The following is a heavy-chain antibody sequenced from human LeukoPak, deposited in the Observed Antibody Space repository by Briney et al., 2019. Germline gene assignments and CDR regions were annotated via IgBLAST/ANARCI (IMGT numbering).Heavy chain of an antibody. CDR3: AKDQGRYCSGGSCYSGFDY. V-gene: IGHV3-30*02. CDR2: IRYDGSNK. CDR1: GFTFSSYG. D-gene: IGHD2-15*01. Sequence: GGSLRLSCAASGFTFSSYGMHWVRQAPGKGLEWVAFIRYDGSNKYYADSVKGRFTISRDNSKNALYLQMNSLRAEDTAVYYCAKDQGRYCSGGSCYSGFDYWGQGTLVTVSS. J-gene: IGHJ4*02.